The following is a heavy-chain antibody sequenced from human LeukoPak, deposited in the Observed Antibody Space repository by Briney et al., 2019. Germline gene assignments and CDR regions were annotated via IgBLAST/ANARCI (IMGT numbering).Heavy chain of an antibody. J-gene: IGHJ4*02. D-gene: IGHD2-15*01. CDR1: GFTFSSYG. V-gene: IGHV3-30*18. CDR3: AKSGGYCSGGTCYANF. CDR2: TSYDETHK. Sequence: GRSLRLSCAASGFTFSSYGMHWVRQPPGKGLEWVAVTSYDETHKYYADSVKGRFTISRDNSKNTLYLQMNSLRAEDTAIYYCAKSGGYCSGGTCYANFWGQGTLLTVSS.